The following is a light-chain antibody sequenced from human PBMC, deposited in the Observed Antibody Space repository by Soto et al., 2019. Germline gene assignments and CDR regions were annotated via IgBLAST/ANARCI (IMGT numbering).Light chain of an antibody. J-gene: IGKJ5*01. V-gene: IGKV1-33*01. CDR3: QQYDNLLPIT. Sequence: IQMTQSPSSLSASVGDRVTITCQASQDISKNLNWYQQKPGKAPKLLIYDASSLQTGVPSRFNESGSATHFTFTISSLQPEDVATYYCQQYDNLLPITFGQGTRLEIK. CDR2: DAS. CDR1: QDISKN.